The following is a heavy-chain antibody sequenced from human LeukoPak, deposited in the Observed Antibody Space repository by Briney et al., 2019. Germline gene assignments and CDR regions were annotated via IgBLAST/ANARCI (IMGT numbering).Heavy chain of an antibody. V-gene: IGHV4-59*01. CDR2: IYYSGST. J-gene: IGHJ2*01. D-gene: IGHD2-15*01. CDR3: ARAREDNYPRYFDL. CDR1: GGSISSYY. Sequence: SETLSLTCTVSGGSISSYYWSWIRQPPGKGLEWIGYIYYSGSTNYNPSLKSRVTISVDTSKNQFSLKLSSVTAADTAVYYCARAREDNYPRYFDLWGRGTLVTVSS.